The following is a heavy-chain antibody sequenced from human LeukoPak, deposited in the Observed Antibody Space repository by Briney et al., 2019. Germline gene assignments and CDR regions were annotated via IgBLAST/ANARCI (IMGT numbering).Heavy chain of an antibody. CDR2: INHSGTT. V-gene: IGHV4-34*01. CDR3: ARGPPYYGSGSIDP. D-gene: IGHD3-10*01. CDR1: GGSFSGYY. J-gene: IGHJ5*02. Sequence: KTSETLSLTCAVYGGSFSGYYWSWIRQPPGKGLEWIGEINHSGTTNYNPSLKSRVTMSVDTSKNQFSLKLTSVTAADTAVYYCARGPPYYGSGSIDPWGQGTLVTVSS.